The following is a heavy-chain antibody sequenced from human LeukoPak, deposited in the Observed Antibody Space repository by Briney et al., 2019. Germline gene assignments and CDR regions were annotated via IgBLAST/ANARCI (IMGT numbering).Heavy chain of an antibody. CDR3: ARASSSSRPYYFDY. J-gene: IGHJ4*02. CDR1: GFTFSSYD. D-gene: IGHD6-6*01. CDR2: ISEIISGT. V-gene: IGHV3-23*01. Sequence: GGSLRLSCTASGFTFSSYDMSWVRQAPGKALEWVSSISEIISGTYYADSVKGRFTISRDTSKNPLYLQMNSLRAEDTAIYYCARASSSSRPYYFDYWGQGTLVTVSS.